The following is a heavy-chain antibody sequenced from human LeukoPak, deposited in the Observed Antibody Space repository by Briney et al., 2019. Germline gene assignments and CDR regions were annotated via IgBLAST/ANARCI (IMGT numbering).Heavy chain of an antibody. J-gene: IGHJ4*02. CDR3: AKAQYDGYGDYYFDS. Sequence: PGGSLRLSCAASGFTFDNSAMHWVRQRPGEGLEGVSGISWNSDFLGYLDSVKGRFTISRDNAKKSLFFQMNSLRPEDTAFYFCAKAQYDGYGDYYFDSWGQGTLVTVSS. CDR2: ISWNSDFL. V-gene: IGHV3-9*01. D-gene: IGHD4-17*01. CDR1: GFTFDNSA.